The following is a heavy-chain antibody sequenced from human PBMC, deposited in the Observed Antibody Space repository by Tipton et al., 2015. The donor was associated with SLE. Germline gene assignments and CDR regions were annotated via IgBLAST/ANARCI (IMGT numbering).Heavy chain of an antibody. J-gene: IGHJ4*02. Sequence: TLSLTCTVSGGSISSYYWSWIRQPPGKGLEWIGYIYYSGSTSYNPSLKSRVTISVDTSKNQFSLKVSSVTAADTAVYYCASGEMATIRGFDYWGQGTLVTVSS. CDR2: IYYSGST. CDR1: GGSISSYY. D-gene: IGHD5-24*01. V-gene: IGHV4-59*12. CDR3: ASGEMATIRGFDY.